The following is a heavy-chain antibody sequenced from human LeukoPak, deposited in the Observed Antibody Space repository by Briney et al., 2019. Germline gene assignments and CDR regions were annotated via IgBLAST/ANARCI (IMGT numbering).Heavy chain of an antibody. V-gene: IGHV4-31*03. D-gene: IGHD3-10*01. Sequence: PSETLSLTCTVSGGSISIGGYYWSWIRQPPGKGLEGIGYIYYSGNTYYNPSLKSRVTISVDTSKNQFSLYLSSVTAADTAVYYCVRVTSGEFADYWGQGNLVTVSS. CDR2: IYYSGNT. CDR3: VRVTSGEFADY. CDR1: GGSISIGGYY. J-gene: IGHJ4*02.